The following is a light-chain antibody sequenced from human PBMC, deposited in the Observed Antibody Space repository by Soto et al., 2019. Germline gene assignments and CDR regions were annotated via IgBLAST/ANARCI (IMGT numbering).Light chain of an antibody. CDR2: DAS. CDR3: QHYKNGPPTYT. V-gene: IGKV1-33*01. Sequence: IQMTQSPSSLSASVGDRVTITCQASQDISNYLNWYQQKPGKAPKLLIYDASNLQRGAPSRFSGAETGTVFTFTISSLQPEDLATYYCQHYKNGPPTYTFGQGTKLEIK. J-gene: IGKJ2*01. CDR1: QDISNY.